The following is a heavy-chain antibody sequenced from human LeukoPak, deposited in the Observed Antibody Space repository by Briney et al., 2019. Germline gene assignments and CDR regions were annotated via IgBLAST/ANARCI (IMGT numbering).Heavy chain of an antibody. V-gene: IGHV4-34*01. CDR1: GGSFSGYY. D-gene: IGHD6-13*01. Sequence: TSETLSLTCAVYGGSFSGYYWSWIRQPPGKGLEWIGEINHSGSTNYNPSLKGRVTISVDTSKNQFSLKLSSVTAADTAVYYCARKAAAGIQLWFDPWGQGTLVTVSS. CDR2: INHSGST. CDR3: ARKAAAGIQLWFDP. J-gene: IGHJ5*02.